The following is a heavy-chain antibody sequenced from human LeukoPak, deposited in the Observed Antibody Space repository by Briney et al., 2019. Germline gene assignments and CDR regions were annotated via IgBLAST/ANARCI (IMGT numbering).Heavy chain of an antibody. J-gene: IGHJ4*02. V-gene: IGHV4-59*08. D-gene: IGHD5-12*01. CDR2: ISYSGNT. Sequence: SETLSLTCTVSVGSISGYYWTWIRQPPGKGLEWIGYISYSGNTSSHPPLKSRVTISLDMSKSQFSLKLTSVTAADTTVYYCVRGYSGYPYYLDYWGQGTLVTVSS. CDR3: VRGYSGYPYYLDY. CDR1: VGSISGYY.